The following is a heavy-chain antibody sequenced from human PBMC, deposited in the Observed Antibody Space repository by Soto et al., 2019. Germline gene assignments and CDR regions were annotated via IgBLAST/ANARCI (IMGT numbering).Heavy chain of an antibody. J-gene: IGHJ4*02. CDR3: ARLDTAMAHFDY. Sequence: PSETLSLTCTVSGGSISSSSYYWGWIRQPPGKGLEWIGSTYYSGSTYYNPSLKSRVTISVDTSKNQFSLKLSSVTAADTAVYYCARLDTAMAHFDYWGQGTLVTVSS. CDR2: TYYSGST. V-gene: IGHV4-39*01. D-gene: IGHD5-18*01. CDR1: GGSISSSSYY.